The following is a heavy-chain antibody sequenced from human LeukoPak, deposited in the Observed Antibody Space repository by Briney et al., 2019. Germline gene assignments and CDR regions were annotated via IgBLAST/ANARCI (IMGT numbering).Heavy chain of an antibody. CDR1: GCTFTSYA. CDR2: IIPIFGTA. Sequence: GAAVQVSCKCSGCTFTSYAISWVRQAPGQGLAWMGGIIPIFGTANYAQKLQGRVTITADNSKSTAHMELISLRSEDTAVYYCAKQVVPADYYSYYDMDVWGKGTTVTVSS. J-gene: IGHJ6*04. V-gene: IGHV1-69*06. D-gene: IGHD2-2*01. CDR3: AKQVVPADYYSYYDMDV.